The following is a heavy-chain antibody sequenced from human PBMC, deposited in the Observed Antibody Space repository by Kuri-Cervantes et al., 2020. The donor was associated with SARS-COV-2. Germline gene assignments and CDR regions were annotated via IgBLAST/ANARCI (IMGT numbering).Heavy chain of an antibody. V-gene: IGHV3-11*06. CDR1: GFTFSDYY. Sequence: GGSLRLSCAASGFTFSDYYMSWIRQAPGKGLEWVSSISSSSSYIYYADSVKGRSTISRDNAKNSLYLQMNSLRAEDTPVYYCARDLVGYSYGYADYWGQGTLVTVSS. J-gene: IGHJ4*02. D-gene: IGHD5-18*01. CDR3: ARDLVGYSYGYADY. CDR2: ISSSSSYI.